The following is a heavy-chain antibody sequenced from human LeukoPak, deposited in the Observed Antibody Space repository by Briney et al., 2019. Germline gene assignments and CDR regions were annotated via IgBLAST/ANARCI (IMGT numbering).Heavy chain of an antibody. CDR1: GDSISGPY. CDR3: GRNLGSGSDH. CDR2: THYTGET. D-gene: IGHD3-10*01. V-gene: IGHV4-59*11. J-gene: IGHJ4*02. Sequence: PSETLSLTCNVSGDSISGPYWNWIRQSPGRGLEWIGYTHYTGETNYNPSLKSRPTMSVDTSNNQVYLRLSSVTAADTAVYYCGRNLGSGSDHWGQGTLVTVSS.